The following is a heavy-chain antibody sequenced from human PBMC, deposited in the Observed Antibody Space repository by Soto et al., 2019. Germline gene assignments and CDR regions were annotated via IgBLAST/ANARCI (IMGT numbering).Heavy chain of an antibody. D-gene: IGHD1-26*01. CDR2: IIPIFGTA. CDR1: GGTFSSYA. Sequence: SVKVSCKASGGTFSSYAISWVRQAPGQGLEWMGGIIPIFGTANYAQKFQGRVTITADESTSTAYMELSSLRSEDTAVYYCASGLVGASSYYYHYGMAVWVQGT. CDR3: ASGLVGASSYYYHYGMAV. J-gene: IGHJ6*01. V-gene: IGHV1-69*13.